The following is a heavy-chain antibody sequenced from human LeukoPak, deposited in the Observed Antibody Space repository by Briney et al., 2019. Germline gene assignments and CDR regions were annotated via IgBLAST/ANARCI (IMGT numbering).Heavy chain of an antibody. CDR2: INHSRST. CDR3: ARGRGFSGYYYY. D-gene: IGHD3-22*01. CDR1: GGSFSGYY. J-gene: IGHJ4*02. V-gene: IGHV4-34*01. Sequence: SETLSLTCAVYGGSFSGYYWSWIRQPPGKGLEWIGEINHSRSTNYNPSLKSRVTISVDTSKNQFSLKLGSVTAADTAVYYCARGRGFSGYYYYWGQGTLVTVSS.